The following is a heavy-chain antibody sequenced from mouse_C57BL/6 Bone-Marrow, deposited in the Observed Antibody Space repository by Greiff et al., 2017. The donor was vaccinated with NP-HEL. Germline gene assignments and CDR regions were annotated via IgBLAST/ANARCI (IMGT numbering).Heavy chain of an antibody. D-gene: IGHD1-1*01. Sequence: VQLQQSGAELVKPGASVKFSCKASGYAFSSYWMNWVQERPGKGLAWIGQIYPGDGYTKYNGKFKGKATLTAAKSYSTAYMQVSSLTSEDSAVYFCARGDYGSSRFGYAMDYWGQGTSVTVSS. V-gene: IGHV1-80*01. J-gene: IGHJ4*01. CDR2: IYPGDGYT. CDR3: ARGDYGSSRFGYAMDY. CDR1: GYAFSSYW.